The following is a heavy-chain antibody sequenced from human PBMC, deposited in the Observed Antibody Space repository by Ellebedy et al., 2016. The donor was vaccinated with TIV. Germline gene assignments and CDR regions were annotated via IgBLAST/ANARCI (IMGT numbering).Heavy chain of an antibody. J-gene: IGHJ4*02. CDR2: IGGGGDIT. D-gene: IGHD3-22*01. CDR3: AKGTSSGFNYDRVGCEY. Sequence: GESLKISCAASGFTFSSFAMYWVRQAPGKGLEWLSVIGGGGDITYHADFVKGRFTITRDNSKNTRYLQMDRVTAEDTAVYYCAKGTSSGFNYDRVGCEYWGQGTLVTVSS. CDR1: GFTFSSFA. V-gene: IGHV3-23*01.